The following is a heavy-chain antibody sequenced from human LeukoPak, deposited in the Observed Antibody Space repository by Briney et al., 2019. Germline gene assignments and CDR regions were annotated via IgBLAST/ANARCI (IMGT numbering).Heavy chain of an antibody. CDR1: GGSFSGHY. J-gene: IGHJ4*02. Sequence: PSETLSLTCAVYGGSFSGHYWSWIRQPPGKGLEWIGYIYYSGSTNYNPSLKSRVTISVDTSKNQFSLKLSSVTAADTAVYYCARLADGIAGESFDYWGQGTLVTVSS. D-gene: IGHD6-13*01. V-gene: IGHV4-59*08. CDR2: IYYSGST. CDR3: ARLADGIAGESFDY.